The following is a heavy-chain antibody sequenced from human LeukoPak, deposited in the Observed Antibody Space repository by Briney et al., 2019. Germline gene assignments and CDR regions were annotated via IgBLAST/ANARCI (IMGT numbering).Heavy chain of an antibody. V-gene: IGHV3-7*01. D-gene: IGHD2-2*01. CDR1: GFTFSSYW. Sequence: GGSLRLSCAASGFTFSSYWMSWVRQAPGKGLEWVANIKQDGSEKYYVDSVKGRFTISRDNAKNSLCLQMNSLRVEDTAVYYCAREGSTSHSDHWGQGTLVTVSS. CDR2: IKQDGSEK. J-gene: IGHJ4*02. CDR3: AREGSTSHSDH.